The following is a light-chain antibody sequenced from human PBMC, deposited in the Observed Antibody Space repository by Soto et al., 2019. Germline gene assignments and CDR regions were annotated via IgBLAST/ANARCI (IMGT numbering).Light chain of an antibody. Sequence: AIQLPQSPSSLSASVGDRVTITCRASQGISSALAWYQQKPGKAPKLLIYDASSLESGVPSRLSGSRSGTHFTLTISRLQPEDFARYYCQQFNNDPLTFGGGTKVEIK. CDR1: QGISSA. J-gene: IGKJ4*02. V-gene: IGKV1D-13*01. CDR3: QQFNNDPLT. CDR2: DAS.